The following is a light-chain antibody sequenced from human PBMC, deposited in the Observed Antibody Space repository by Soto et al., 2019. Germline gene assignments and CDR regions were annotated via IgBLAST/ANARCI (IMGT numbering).Light chain of an antibody. CDR1: SRDIGAYNY. J-gene: IGLJ1*01. Sequence: QSALTQPASVSGSPGQSITISCTGTSRDIGAYNYVSWYQQHPGRAPKLMISNVSNRPSGVSNRFSGSKSGNTASLTISVLQTDDEADYFCSSYSGTSALYVFGAGTQLTVL. V-gene: IGLV2-14*03. CDR2: NVS. CDR3: SSYSGTSALYV.